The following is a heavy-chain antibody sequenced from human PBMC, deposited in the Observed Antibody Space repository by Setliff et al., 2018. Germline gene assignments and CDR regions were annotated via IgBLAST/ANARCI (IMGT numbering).Heavy chain of an antibody. V-gene: IGHV4-4*07. CDR2: IYIGGSA. D-gene: IGHD6-19*01. CDR3: AREQWLDQPGYYYMDG. Sequence: SETLSLTCTVSGGSISSYYWSWIRQPAGKGLEWIGHIYIGGSANYNPSLKSRVTMSIATSKNQFSLKQNSVTAADMAVYYCAREQWLDQPGYYYMDGWAKGTTVTVSS. CDR1: GGSISSYY. J-gene: IGHJ6*03.